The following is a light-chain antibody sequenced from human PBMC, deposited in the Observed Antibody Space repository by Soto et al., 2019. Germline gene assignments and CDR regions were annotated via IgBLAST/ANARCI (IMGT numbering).Light chain of an antibody. V-gene: IGKV3-11*01. CDR2: DAS. CDR1: QNVSSS. CDR3: QERMSWPRGLT. Sequence: EVVLTQAPAALSLSPGDRGTLSCRDSQNVSSSVAWYQQKPGQGPRLVIYDASIRATGIPARFSGSGSGTDFTLTISGLEPEDFGVYYCQERMSWPRGLTFGGGTKVEIK. J-gene: IGKJ4*01.